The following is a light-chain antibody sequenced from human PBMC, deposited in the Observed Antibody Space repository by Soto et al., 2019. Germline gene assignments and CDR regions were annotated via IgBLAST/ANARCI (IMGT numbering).Light chain of an antibody. V-gene: IGKV3-20*01. CDR1: QSVSSSY. J-gene: IGKJ1*01. CDR2: GAS. CDR3: QQYGSSPPWT. Sequence: EIVLTQSPGTLSLSPGERATLSCRASQSVSSSYLAWYQQKPGQAPRLLIYGASIRATGIPDRFSGSGSGTDFTITINRLDPEDIAVYYCQQYGSSPPWTFGQGTKVEIK.